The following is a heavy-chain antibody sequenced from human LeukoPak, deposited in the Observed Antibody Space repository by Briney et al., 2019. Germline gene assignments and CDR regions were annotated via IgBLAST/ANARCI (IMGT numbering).Heavy chain of an antibody. CDR1: GDSITSGGHC. CDR2: IYYSGST. D-gene: IGHD2-15*01. V-gene: IGHV4-31*03. Sequence: SETLSLTCTVSGDSITSGGHCWSWIRQHPGKGLEWIGYIYYSGSTYHNPSLKSRVSISVDTSKNQFSLTLNSVTAADTAVYYCARRSGHHYDMDVWGQGTTVTVSS. J-gene: IGHJ6*02. CDR3: ARRSGHHYDMDV.